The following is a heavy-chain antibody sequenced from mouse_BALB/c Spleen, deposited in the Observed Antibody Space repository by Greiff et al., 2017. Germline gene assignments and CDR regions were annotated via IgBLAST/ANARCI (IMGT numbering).Heavy chain of an antibody. CDR1: GYSITSDYA. Sequence: VQLKESGPGLVKPSQSLSLTCTVTGYSITSDYAWNWIRQFPGNQLEWMGFISYSGSTSYNPSLKSRISITRDTSKNQFFLQLNSVTTEDTATYYCAGENGYDPAYWGQGTLVTVSA. J-gene: IGHJ3*01. V-gene: IGHV3-2*02. D-gene: IGHD2-2*01. CDR2: ISYSGST. CDR3: AGENGYDPAY.